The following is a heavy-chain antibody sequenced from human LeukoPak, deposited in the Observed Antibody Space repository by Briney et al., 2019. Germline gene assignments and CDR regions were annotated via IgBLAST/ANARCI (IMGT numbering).Heavy chain of an antibody. J-gene: IGHJ3*02. CDR2: IYYSGST. Sequence: SETLSLTCTVSGGSISSYYWSWIRQPPGKGLEWIGYIYYSGSTNYNPSLKSRVTISVDTSKNQFSLKLSSVTAADTAVYYCARDQVVTPPDAFDIWGQGTMVTVSS. V-gene: IGHV4-59*01. CDR1: GGSISSYY. CDR3: ARDQVVTPPDAFDI. D-gene: IGHD2-21*02.